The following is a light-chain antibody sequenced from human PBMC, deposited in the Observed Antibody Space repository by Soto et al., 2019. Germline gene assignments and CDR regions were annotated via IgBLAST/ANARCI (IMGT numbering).Light chain of an antibody. J-gene: IGKJ1*01. CDR2: GVS. CDR1: QSVSSSY. Sequence: EIVLTQSPGTLSLSPGERATLSCRASQSVSSSYLAWYQQKPGQAPRLLISGVSSRATGIPDRFSGGGSGTDFTLTISGLEPEDFAVYFCQQYGSSPGTFGQGTKVEIK. V-gene: IGKV3-20*01. CDR3: QQYGSSPGT.